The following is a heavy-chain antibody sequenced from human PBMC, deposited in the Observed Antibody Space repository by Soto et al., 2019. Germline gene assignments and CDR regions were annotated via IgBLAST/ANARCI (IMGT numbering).Heavy chain of an antibody. D-gene: IGHD3-22*01. CDR1: GGSVDGGDYY. J-gene: IGHJ4*03. CDR2: VSSYWGAT. V-gene: IGHV4-30-4*01. CDR3: ARGSYESSDCFVGSPIFVY. Sequence: SETLSLTCTVSGGSVDGGDYYWTWIRQPPGKGLEWIAYVSSYWGATYYNPSLEIRLTVSLVTPMMQFSLKLTSVTAAYAAIYYCARGSYESSDCFVGSPIFVYGGQESLVAVSS.